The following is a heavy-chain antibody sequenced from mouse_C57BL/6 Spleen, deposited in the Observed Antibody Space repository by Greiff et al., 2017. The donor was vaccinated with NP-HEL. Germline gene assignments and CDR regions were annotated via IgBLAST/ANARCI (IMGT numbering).Heavy chain of an antibody. CDR3: TGDDYDVVAY. V-gene: IGHV6-3*01. CDR1: GFTFSNYW. CDR2: IRLKSDNYAT. Sequence: EVKLMESGGGLVQPGGSMKLSCVASGFTFSNYWMNWVRQSPEKGLEWVAQIRLKSDNYATHYAESVKGRFTISRDDSKSSVYLQMNNLRAEDTGIYYCTGDDYDVVAYWGQGTLVTVSA. J-gene: IGHJ3*01. D-gene: IGHD2-4*01.